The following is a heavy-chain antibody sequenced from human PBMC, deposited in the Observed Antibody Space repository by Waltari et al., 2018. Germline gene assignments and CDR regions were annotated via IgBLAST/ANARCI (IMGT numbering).Heavy chain of an antibody. CDR3: ARVTVGATVPMDV. J-gene: IGHJ6*02. Sequence: QLQLQESGPGLVKPSETLSLTCTVSGGSISSSSYYWGWIRQPPGKGLEWIGSIYYSGSTYYNPSLKGRVTISVDTSKNQFSLKLSSVTAADTAVYYCARVTVGATVPMDVWGQGTTVTVSS. V-gene: IGHV4-39*07. D-gene: IGHD1-26*01. CDR2: IYYSGST. CDR1: GGSISSSSYY.